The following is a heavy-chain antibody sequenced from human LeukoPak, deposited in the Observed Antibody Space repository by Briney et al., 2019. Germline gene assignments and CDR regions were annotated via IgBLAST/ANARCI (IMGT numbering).Heavy chain of an antibody. J-gene: IGHJ4*02. CDR2: ISGGSENT. Sequence: PGGSLRLSCEASGFTFSRHAMNWVRQAPEKGVEWVSGISGGSENTFYADSVKGRFTISRDNSRNTLYLQMYGLRADDTALYFCAKGPYSGYSTYFDHWGQGTRVTVSS. CDR1: GFTFSRHA. CDR3: AKGPYSGYSTYFDH. D-gene: IGHD5-12*01. V-gene: IGHV3-23*01.